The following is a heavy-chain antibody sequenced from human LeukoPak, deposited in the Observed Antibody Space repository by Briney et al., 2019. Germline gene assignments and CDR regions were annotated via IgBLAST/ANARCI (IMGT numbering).Heavy chain of an antibody. V-gene: IGHV3-7*01. CDR2: INQDGSQK. J-gene: IGHJ4*02. CDR3: ARYKSLGF. D-gene: IGHD1-1*01. CDR1: GFTFSSSW. Sequence: GVLRLSCAASGFTFSSSWMSWVRQAPGKGLEWVANINQDGSQKYHVDSVKGRFTISRDNAKNSLYLQMNSLRAEDTAVYYCARYKSLGFWGQGTLVTVSS.